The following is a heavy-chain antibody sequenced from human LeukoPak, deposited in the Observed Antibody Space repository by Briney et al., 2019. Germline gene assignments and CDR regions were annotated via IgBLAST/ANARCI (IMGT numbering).Heavy chain of an antibody. D-gene: IGHD1-26*01. CDR2: ISFDGGNK. J-gene: IGHJ4*02. Sequence: PGRSLRLSCAASGFTFNNYAIHWVRQAPGKGLQWVAIISFDGGNKYYADSVKGRFTISRDNSKNTLYLPMNSLRAEDTAVYYCARDGIVGSPLFTFDYWGQGPLVTVSS. CDR1: GFTFNNYA. V-gene: IGHV3-30-3*01. CDR3: ARDGIVGSPLFTFDY.